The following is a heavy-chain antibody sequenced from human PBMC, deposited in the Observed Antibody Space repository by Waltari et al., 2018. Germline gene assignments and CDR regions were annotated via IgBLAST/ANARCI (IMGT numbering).Heavy chain of an antibody. CDR3: ARKPGDRDAFDI. CDR1: GFTFSSYA. V-gene: IGHV3-30-3*01. D-gene: IGHD7-27*01. CDR2: ISYDGSNK. J-gene: IGHJ3*02. Sequence: QVQLVESGGGVVQPGRSLRLSCAASGFTFSSYAMHWVRQAPGKGLEWVAVISYDGSNKYYADSVKGRFTISRDNSKNTLYLQMNSLRAEDTAVYYCARKPGDRDAFDIWGQGTMVTVSS.